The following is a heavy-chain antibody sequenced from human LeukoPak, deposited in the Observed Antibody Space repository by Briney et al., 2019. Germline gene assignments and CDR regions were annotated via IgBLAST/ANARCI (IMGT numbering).Heavy chain of an antibody. CDR3: AKDKAGTIVWYGRWAIGLFDY. CDR2: ISADGGST. V-gene: IGHV3-43*02. Sequence: GGSLRLSCAASGFNFDAYAMHWVRHAPGKGLQWVSLISADGGSTYYADSVKGRFTISRDNSKNSLYLQMNSLTTEDTAFYYCAKDKAGTIVWYGRWAIGLFDYWGQGTLLTVSS. CDR1: GFNFDAYA. D-gene: IGHD6-13*01. J-gene: IGHJ4*02.